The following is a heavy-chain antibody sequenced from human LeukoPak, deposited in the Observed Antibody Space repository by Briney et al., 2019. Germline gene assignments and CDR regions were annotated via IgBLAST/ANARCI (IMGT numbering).Heavy chain of an antibody. D-gene: IGHD6-19*01. CDR2: IFSSGGT. CDR1: GGSVGGFY. Sequence: PSETLSLTCTVSGGSVGGFYWTWIRQPPGGGMQWIGFIFSSGGTNDNPSLKSRVAISTDTSKNQVSLRVTSVTAADTAVYYCATGGACTSGWYNIWGQGTLVSVSS. CDR3: ATGGACTSGWYNI. J-gene: IGHJ4*02. V-gene: IGHV4-4*09.